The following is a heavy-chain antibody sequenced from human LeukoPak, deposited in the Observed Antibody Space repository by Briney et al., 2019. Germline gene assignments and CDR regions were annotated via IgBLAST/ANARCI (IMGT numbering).Heavy chain of an antibody. Sequence: GGTLRLSCVGSGFTFSRHGLNWVRRAPGKGLEWVSGITYYAESVKGRFFISRDNSKNTVILQMHSLRAEDTAIYYCAKDDGWVQFNSWGQGTLVTVSS. CDR1: GFTFSRHG. CDR3: AKDDGWVQFNS. V-gene: IGHV3-23*01. D-gene: IGHD5-24*01. J-gene: IGHJ4*02. CDR2: IT.